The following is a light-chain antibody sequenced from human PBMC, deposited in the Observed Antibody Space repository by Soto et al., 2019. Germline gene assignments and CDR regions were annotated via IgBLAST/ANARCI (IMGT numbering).Light chain of an antibody. CDR3: QQYGSSPWT. CDR2: GAS. V-gene: IGKV3-20*01. Sequence: EVVMTQSPATLSVSPGEIATLSCRASQSVSSSYLAWYQQKPGQAPRLLIYGASSRATDIPDRFSGSGSGTDFTLTISRLEPEDFAVYYCQQYGSSPWTFGQGTKVDIK. CDR1: QSVSSSY. J-gene: IGKJ1*01.